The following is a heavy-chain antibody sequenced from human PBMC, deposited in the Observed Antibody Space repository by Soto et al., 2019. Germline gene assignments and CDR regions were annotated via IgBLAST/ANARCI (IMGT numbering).Heavy chain of an antibody. CDR1: GGSISSGGYS. J-gene: IGHJ5*02. CDR2: IYHSVST. V-gene: IGHV4-30-2*01. CDR3: ARERCSGGSWCFDH. D-gene: IGHD2-15*01. Sequence: SLSLTCSVSGGSISSGGYSWTWIRQPPGKGLEWIGYIYHSVSTGYNPSLKSRVTISGDRSKNQFSLRLTSVTAADTAVYYCARERCSGGSWCFDHLGQGTLVTVCS.